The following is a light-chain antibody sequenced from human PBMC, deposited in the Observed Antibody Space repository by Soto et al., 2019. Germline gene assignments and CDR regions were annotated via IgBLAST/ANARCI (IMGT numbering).Light chain of an antibody. Sequence: DIQMTQSPSTLSGSVGDRVTITCRASQTISSWLAWYQQKPGKAPKLLIYKASTLKSGVPSRFSGSGSGTEFTLTISSLQPDDFATYYCQHYNSYSEAFGQGTKVEIE. CDR3: QHYNSYSEA. CDR2: KAS. J-gene: IGKJ1*01. V-gene: IGKV1-5*03. CDR1: QTISSW.